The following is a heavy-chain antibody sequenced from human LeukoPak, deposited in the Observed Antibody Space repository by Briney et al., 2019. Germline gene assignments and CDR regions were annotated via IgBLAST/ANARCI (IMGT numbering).Heavy chain of an antibody. J-gene: IGHJ4*02. Sequence: GASVKVSFKASGGTFSSYAISWVRQAPGQGLEWMGRIIPILGIANYAQKFQGRVTITADKSTSTAYMELSSLRSEDTAVYYCAEDYTGGNPGPWGQGTLVTVSS. CDR2: IIPILGIA. V-gene: IGHV1-69*04. CDR3: AEDYTGGNPGP. D-gene: IGHD2-8*02. CDR1: GGTFSSYA.